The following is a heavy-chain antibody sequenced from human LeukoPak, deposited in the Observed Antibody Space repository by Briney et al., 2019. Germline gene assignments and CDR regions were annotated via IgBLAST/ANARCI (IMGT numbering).Heavy chain of an antibody. Sequence: GGSLRLSCAASGFTFSSYSMNWVRQAPGKGLEWVSFISSSSSYIYYADSVKGRFTISRDNAKNSLYLQMNTLRAEDTAVYYCARSPSGSYRNWFDPWGQGTLVTVSS. V-gene: IGHV3-21*01. J-gene: IGHJ5*02. D-gene: IGHD1-26*01. CDR1: GFTFSSYS. CDR2: ISSSSSYI. CDR3: ARSPSGSYRNWFDP.